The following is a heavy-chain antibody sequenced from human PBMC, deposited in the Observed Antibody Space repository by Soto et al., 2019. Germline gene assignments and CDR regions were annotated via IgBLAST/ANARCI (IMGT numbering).Heavy chain of an antibody. Sequence: SSVKVSCKASGGTFSSYAISWVRQAPGQGLEWMGGIIPIFGRANCAQKFQGRVTITADESTSTAYMELSSLRSEDTAVYYCVREQDIVVVSAAMGGDHDAFESWGQGTMVTVSS. V-gene: IGHV1-69*13. D-gene: IGHD2-2*01. CDR1: GGTFSSYA. CDR3: VREQDIVVVSAAMGGDHDAFES. CDR2: IIPIFGRA. J-gene: IGHJ3*02.